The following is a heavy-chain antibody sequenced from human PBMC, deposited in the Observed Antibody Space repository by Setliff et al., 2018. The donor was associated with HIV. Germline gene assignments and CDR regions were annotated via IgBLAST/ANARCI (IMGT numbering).Heavy chain of an antibody. V-gene: IGHV1-8*02. J-gene: IGHJ4*02. CDR1: GYTFTSYN. D-gene: IGHD1-26*01. CDR2: MNPNSGNT. Sequence: ASVKVSCKASGYTFTSYNINWVRQATGQGLEWVQQATGQGLEWMGWMNPNSGNTDYAQKFQGRVTMTEDTSTDTAYMELSSLRSEDTAVYYCATDLSGSYWYYFDYWGQGTLVTVSS. CDR3: ATDLSGSYWYYFDY.